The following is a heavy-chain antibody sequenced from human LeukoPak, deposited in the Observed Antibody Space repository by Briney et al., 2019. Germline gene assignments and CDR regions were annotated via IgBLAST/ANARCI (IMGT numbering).Heavy chain of an antibody. CDR2: IYYSGST. Sequence: SETLSLTCTVSGGSISSYYWSWIRQPPGKGLEWIGYIYYSGSTNYNPSLKSRVTISVDTSKNQFSLKLSSVTAADTAVYYCARGSGDFWSGYINWFDPWGQGTLVTVSS. V-gene: IGHV4-59*01. D-gene: IGHD3-3*01. CDR1: GGSISSYY. CDR3: ARGSGDFWSGYINWFDP. J-gene: IGHJ5*02.